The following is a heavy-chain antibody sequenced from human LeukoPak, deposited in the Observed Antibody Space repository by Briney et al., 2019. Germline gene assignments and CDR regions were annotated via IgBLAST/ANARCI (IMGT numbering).Heavy chain of an antibody. D-gene: IGHD3-22*01. CDR1: GGSIGSIEW. CDR3: ARGDPYYYDSSGYYYYFDY. CDR2: INHSGST. Sequence: SETLSLTCAVSGGSIGSIEWFSWVRQTPGKGLEWIGEINHSGSTNYNPSLKSRVTISVDTSKNQFSLKLSSVTAADTAVYYCARGDPYYYDSSGYYYYFDYWGQGTLVTVSS. J-gene: IGHJ4*02. V-gene: IGHV4-4*02.